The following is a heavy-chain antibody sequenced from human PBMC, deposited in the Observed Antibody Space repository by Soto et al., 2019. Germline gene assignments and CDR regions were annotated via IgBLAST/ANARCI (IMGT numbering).Heavy chain of an antibody. CDR2: MNPNNDDT. CDR1: GYTFTSYD. CDR3: ATYGTAAAGAAFHI. D-gene: IGHD6-13*01. J-gene: IGHJ3*02. V-gene: IGHV1-8*01. Sequence: ASVKVSCKASGYTFTSYDINWVRQATGQGLEWMGWMNPNNDDTGYAQKFQGRVTLTRDKSIGTAYMELSSLTSEDTAVYYCATYGTAAAGAAFHIWGQGTMVTVSS.